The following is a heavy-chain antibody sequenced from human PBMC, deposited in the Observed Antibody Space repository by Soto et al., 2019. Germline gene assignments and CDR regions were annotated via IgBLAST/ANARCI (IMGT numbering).Heavy chain of an antibody. V-gene: IGHV3-15*07. D-gene: IGHD1-1*01. CDR2: IKSKTDGGTT. J-gene: IGHJ5*02. CDR3: TTDPGAGFYNHQNWFDP. Sequence: GGSLRLSCAASGFTFSNAWMNWVRQAPGKGQEWVGRIKSKTDGGTTDYAAPVKGRFTISRDDSKNTLYLQMNSLKTEDTAVYYCTTDPGAGFYNHQNWFDPWGQGTLVTVSS. CDR1: GFTFSNAW.